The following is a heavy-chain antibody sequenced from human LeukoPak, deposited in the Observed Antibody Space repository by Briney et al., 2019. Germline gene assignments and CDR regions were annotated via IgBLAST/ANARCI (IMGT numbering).Heavy chain of an antibody. Sequence: PSETLSLTCTVSGGSISSSSYYWGWIRQPPGKGLEWIGSIYYSGSTYYNPSPKSRVTISVDTSKNQFSLKLSSVTAADTAVYYCARVGRRWLRFDYWGQGTLVTVSS. D-gene: IGHD5-24*01. J-gene: IGHJ4*02. CDR1: GGSISSSSYY. V-gene: IGHV4-39*07. CDR2: IYYSGST. CDR3: ARVGRRWLRFDY.